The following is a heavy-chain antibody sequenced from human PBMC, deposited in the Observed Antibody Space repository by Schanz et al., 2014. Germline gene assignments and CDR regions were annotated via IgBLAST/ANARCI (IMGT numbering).Heavy chain of an antibody. J-gene: IGHJ2*01. V-gene: IGHV3-23*04. Sequence: EVQLVESGGGLVQPGKSLRLSCAASGFTFDKYAMHWVRQAPGKGLEWVSTIGTSGGTNYAESVKGRFTISRDNSKNTLYLQMNSLRAEDTAIYYCAKDAPYPFDLWGRGTLITVSS. CDR2: IGTSGGT. CDR3: AKDAPYPFDL. CDR1: GFTFDKYA.